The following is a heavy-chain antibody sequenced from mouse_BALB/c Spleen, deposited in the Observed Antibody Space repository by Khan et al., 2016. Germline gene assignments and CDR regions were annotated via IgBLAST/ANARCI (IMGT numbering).Heavy chain of an antibody. CDR3: AKVDYCDSDVAWFAY. J-gene: IGHJ3*01. D-gene: IGHD2-4*01. CDR1: GFSLTTYA. V-gene: IGHV2-5-1*01. Sequence: VELVESGPSLVQPSQSLSINCIVSGFSLTTYAVHWVRQSPGKGLEWLGVIWGGGTTDYNAAFMSRLSITKDNSKSQVFFKMNSLQSDDTAIYSCAKVDYCDSDVAWFAYWGQGSLVTVST. CDR2: IWGGGTT.